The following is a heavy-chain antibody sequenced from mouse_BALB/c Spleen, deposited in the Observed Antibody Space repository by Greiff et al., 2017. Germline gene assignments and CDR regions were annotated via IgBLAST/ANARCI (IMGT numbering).Heavy chain of an antibody. CDR1: GYSITSGYY. V-gene: IGHV3-6*02. Sequence: DVQLVESGPGLVKPSQSLSLTCSVTGYSITSGYYWNWIRQFPGNKLEWMGYISYDGSNNYNPSLKNRISITRDTSKNQFFLKLNSVTTEDTATYYCAREAGTTKGYFDYWGQGTTLTVSS. D-gene: IGHD1-1*01. CDR2: ISYDGSN. CDR3: AREAGTTKGYFDY. J-gene: IGHJ2*01.